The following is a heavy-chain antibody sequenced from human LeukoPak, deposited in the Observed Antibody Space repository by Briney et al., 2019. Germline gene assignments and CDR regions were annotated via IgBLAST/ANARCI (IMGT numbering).Heavy chain of an antibody. D-gene: IGHD3-10*01. CDR3: ASTRRAAVEFRFDY. V-gene: IGHV4-4*09. J-gene: IGHJ4*02. CDR2: IYHSGNT. Sequence: PSETLSLTCNVSGASMSSNNWSCIRQPPGKGLEWIGYIYHSGNTNYSHSLESRVTMSVDESKNQFSLRVHFVSAADTAVYYCASTRRAAVEFRFDYWGQGTLVTVSS. CDR1: GASMSSNN.